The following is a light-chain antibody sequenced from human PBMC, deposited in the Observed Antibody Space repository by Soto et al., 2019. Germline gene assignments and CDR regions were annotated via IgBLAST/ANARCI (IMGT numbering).Light chain of an antibody. CDR1: QTISTY. CDR2: DAS. J-gene: IGKJ3*01. V-gene: IGKV1-17*01. CDR3: LQHNSYPFT. Sequence: DIQMTQSPSSLSASVGDRVTITCRASQTISTYLNWYQQKPGKAPRLLIYDASSLLSGVPSRFSGSGSGTDFTLTISSLQPEDCATYYCLQHNSYPFTFGPGTKVEI.